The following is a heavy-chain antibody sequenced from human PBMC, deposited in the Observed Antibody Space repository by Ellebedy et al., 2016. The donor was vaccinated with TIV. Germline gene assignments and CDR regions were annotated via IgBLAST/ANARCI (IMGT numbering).Heavy chain of an antibody. CDR2: ISAYNGNT. J-gene: IGHJ4*02. CDR3: ARDCSSTSCYLFDY. Sequence: ASVKVSXXASGYTFTSYGISWVRQAPGQGLEWMGWISAYNGNTNYAQKLQGRVTMTTDTSTSTAYMELRSLRSDDTAVYYCARDCSSTSCYLFDYWGQGTLVTVSS. V-gene: IGHV1-18*01. D-gene: IGHD2-2*01. CDR1: GYTFTSYG.